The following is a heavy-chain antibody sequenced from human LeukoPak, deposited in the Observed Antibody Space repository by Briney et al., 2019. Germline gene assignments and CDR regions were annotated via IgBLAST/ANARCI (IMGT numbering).Heavy chain of an antibody. J-gene: IGHJ6*03. V-gene: IGHV1-24*01. Sequence: ASVKVSCKVSGYTLTELSMHWVRQAPGKGLEWMGGFDPEDGETIYAQKFQGRVTMTEDTSTDTDYMELSSLRSEDTAVYYCATDQGAGARDYYYMDVWGKGTTVTVSS. CDR2: FDPEDGET. CDR3: ATDQGAGARDYYYMDV. CDR1: GYTLTELS. D-gene: IGHD6-19*01.